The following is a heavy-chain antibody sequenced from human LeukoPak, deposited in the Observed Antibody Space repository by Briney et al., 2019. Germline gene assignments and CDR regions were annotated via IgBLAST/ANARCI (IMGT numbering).Heavy chain of an antibody. J-gene: IGHJ6*03. Sequence: GGSLRLSCAASGFTFSSYNMNWVRQAPGKGPEWVSSITSSSSYIYYADSVKGRFTISRDNAKNSLYLQMDSLRVEDTAVYYCARDPYSGNYGHYYYYYMDVWGKGTTVTISS. V-gene: IGHV3-21*06. CDR3: ARDPYSGNYGHYYYYYMDV. D-gene: IGHD1-26*01. CDR1: GFTFSSYN. CDR2: ITSSSSYI.